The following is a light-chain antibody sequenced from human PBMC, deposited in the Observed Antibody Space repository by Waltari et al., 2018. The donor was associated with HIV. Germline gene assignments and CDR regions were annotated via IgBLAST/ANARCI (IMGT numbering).Light chain of an antibody. Sequence: QAGLTQPPSVSKGLKQTATLTCAGNSDNLGYQGVAWLQQHQGHPPKLLSYRNDDRPSGVSERFSTSRSGNTAFLTITELQPEDETDYFCSAWDSSLGAWVFGGGTRLTVL. CDR2: RND. CDR3: SAWDSSLGAWV. V-gene: IGLV10-54*01. CDR1: SDNLGYQG. J-gene: IGLJ3*02.